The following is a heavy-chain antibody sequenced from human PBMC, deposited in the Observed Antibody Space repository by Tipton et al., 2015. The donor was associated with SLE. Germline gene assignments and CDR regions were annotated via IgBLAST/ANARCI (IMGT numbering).Heavy chain of an antibody. CDR1: GYSIRSGYY. CDR2: IYYDGNT. Sequence: TLSLTCSVSGYSIRSGYYWGWIRQPPGERLEWIANIYYDGNTFYSPSLKSRLTISVDTSNNQSSLKLTSVTATDTAVYYCARRSLSGWYFDYWGQGTLVTVSS. CDR3: ARRSLSGWYFDY. V-gene: IGHV4-38-2*01. D-gene: IGHD6-19*01. J-gene: IGHJ4*02.